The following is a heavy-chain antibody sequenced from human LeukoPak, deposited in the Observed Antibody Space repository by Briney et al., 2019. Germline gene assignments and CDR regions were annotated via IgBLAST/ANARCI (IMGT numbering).Heavy chain of an antibody. V-gene: IGHV3-7*01. CDR3: ARSVMVRGVIIPHYYYGMDV. Sequence: GGSLRLSCAASGFTFSSYWMSWVRQAPGKGLEWVANIKQDGSEKYYVDSVKGRFTISRDNAKNSLYLQMNSLRAEDTAVYYCARSVMVRGVIIPHYYYGMDVWGQGTTVTVSS. D-gene: IGHD3-10*01. CDR1: GFTFSSYW. CDR2: IKQDGSEK. J-gene: IGHJ6*02.